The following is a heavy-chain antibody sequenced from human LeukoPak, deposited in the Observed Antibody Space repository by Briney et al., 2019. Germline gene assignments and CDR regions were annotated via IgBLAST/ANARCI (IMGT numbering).Heavy chain of an antibody. CDR3: ARGTGFGELSDY. J-gene: IGHJ4*02. D-gene: IGHD3-10*01. Sequence: GGSLRLSCAASGFTLSSYWMHWVRQAPGKGLVWVSRINSDGSSTSYVDSVKGRFTISRDNAKNTLYLQMNSLRAEDTAVYYCARGTGFGELSDYWGQGTLVTVS. V-gene: IGHV3-74*01. CDR1: GFTLSSYW. CDR2: INSDGSST.